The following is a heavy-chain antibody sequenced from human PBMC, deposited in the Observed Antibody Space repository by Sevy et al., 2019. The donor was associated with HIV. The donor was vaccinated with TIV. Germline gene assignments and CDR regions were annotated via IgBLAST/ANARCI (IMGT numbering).Heavy chain of an antibody. CDR2: ITLSGSTM. V-gene: IGHV3-48*03. CDR1: GFTFSSYE. CDR3: ARDRQGITVAGTAIDY. D-gene: IGHD6-19*01. Sequence: GGSVRLSCAASGFTFSSYEMNWVRQAPGKGLEWISYITLSGSTMYYADSVKGRFTISRDNAKNSLYLQMNSLRAEDTAVYYCARDRQGITVAGTAIDYWGQGTLVTVSS. J-gene: IGHJ4*02.